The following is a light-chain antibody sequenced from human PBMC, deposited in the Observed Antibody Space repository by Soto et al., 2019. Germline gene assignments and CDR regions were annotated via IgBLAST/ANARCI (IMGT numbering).Light chain of an antibody. CDR3: QQYVSYPRT. Sequence: DIEMTQSPSSLFASVGDRVTITCRASHNVDNWVARYQQKPEKAPKSLIYAASSLHSGVPLRFSGSGSGALFTLTISNLQPEDFATYYCQQYVSYPRTFGQGTKVEIK. CDR2: AAS. V-gene: IGKV1D-16*01. J-gene: IGKJ1*01. CDR1: HNVDNW.